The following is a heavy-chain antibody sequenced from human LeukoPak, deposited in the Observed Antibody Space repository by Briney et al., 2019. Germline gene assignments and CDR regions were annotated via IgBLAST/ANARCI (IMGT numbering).Heavy chain of an antibody. CDR3: ARVIAAAGIIDY. J-gene: IGHJ4*02. V-gene: IGHV4-59*08. D-gene: IGHD6-13*01. CDR1: GGSFSGYY. CDR2: IYYSGST. Sequence: SETLSLTCAVYGGSFSGYYWSWIRQPPGRGLEWIGYIYYSGSTNYNPSLKSRVTISVDTSKNQFSLKLSSVTAADTAVYYCARVIAAAGIIDYWGQGTLVTVSS.